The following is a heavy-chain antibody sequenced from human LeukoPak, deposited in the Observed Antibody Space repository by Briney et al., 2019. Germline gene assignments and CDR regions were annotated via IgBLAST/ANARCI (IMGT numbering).Heavy chain of an antibody. J-gene: IGHJ6*04. V-gene: IGHV4-4*02. CDR2: IYHSGST. CDR3: GSRGGGVYSSSYQYYYYGMDV. CDR1: GGSISSSNW. Sequence: SETLSLTCAVSGGSISSSNWWSWVRQPPGKGLEWIGEIYHSGSTNYNPSLKSRVTISVDKSKNQFSLKLSSVTAADPAVYYCGSRGGGVYSSSYQYYYYGMDVWGKGTTVTVSS. D-gene: IGHD6-13*01.